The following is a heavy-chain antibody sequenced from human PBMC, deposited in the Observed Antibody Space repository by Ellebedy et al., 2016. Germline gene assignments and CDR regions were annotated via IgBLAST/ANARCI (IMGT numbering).Heavy chain of an antibody. V-gene: IGHV1-18*01. CDR1: GYTFTSYG. Sequence: ASVKVSCKASGYTFTSYGISWARQAPGQGLEWMGWISAYNGNTNYAQKLQGRVTMTTDTSTSTAYIELRSLRSDDTAVYYCAIPYSGYDSGAYYYGMDVWGQGTTVTVSS. CDR2: ISAYNGNT. CDR3: AIPYSGYDSGAYYYGMDV. D-gene: IGHD5-12*01. J-gene: IGHJ6*02.